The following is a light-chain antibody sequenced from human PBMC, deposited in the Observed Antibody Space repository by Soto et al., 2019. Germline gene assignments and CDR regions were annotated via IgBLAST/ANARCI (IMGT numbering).Light chain of an antibody. CDR3: QQYGSWPLT. J-gene: IGKJ4*01. CDR1: QNIHSN. V-gene: IGKV3-15*01. CDR2: GAS. Sequence: EIVMTQSPATLSVSPGERATLSCRASQNIHSNLAWYQQKPGQAPRLLIYGASNRATGNPARFSGSGSGTEFTLIISSLQSEDFAVYYCQQYGSWPLTFGGGTKVDFK.